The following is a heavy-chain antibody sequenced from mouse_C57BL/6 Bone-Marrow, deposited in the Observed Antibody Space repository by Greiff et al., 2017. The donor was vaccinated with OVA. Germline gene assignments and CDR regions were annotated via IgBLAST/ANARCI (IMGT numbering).Heavy chain of an antibody. CDR1: GYSITSGYY. D-gene: IGHD2-3*01. CDR2: ISYDGSN. CDR3: ARKGLLGMDY. J-gene: IGHJ4*01. V-gene: IGHV3-6*01. Sequence: ESGPGLVKPSQSLSLTCSVTGYSITSGYYWNWIRQFPGNKLEWMGYISYDGSNNYNPSLKNRISITRDTSKNQFFLKLNSVTTEDTATYYCARKGLLGMDYWGQGTSVTVSS.